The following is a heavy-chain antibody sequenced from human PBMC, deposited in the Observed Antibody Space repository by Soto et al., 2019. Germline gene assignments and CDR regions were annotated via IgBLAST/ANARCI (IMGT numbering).Heavy chain of an antibody. J-gene: IGHJ6*03. CDR1: GFTFSNAW. CDR3: TTYTPSGRYFDWLLYDNYYYYMDV. CDR2: IKSKTDGGTT. V-gene: IGHV3-15*01. Sequence: GGSLRLSCAASGFTFSNAWMSWVRQAPGKGLEWVGRIKSKTDGGTTDYAAPVKGRFTISRDDSKNTLYLQMNSLKTEDTAVYYCTTYTPSGRYFDWLLYDNYYYYMDVWGKGTTVTVSS. D-gene: IGHD3-9*01.